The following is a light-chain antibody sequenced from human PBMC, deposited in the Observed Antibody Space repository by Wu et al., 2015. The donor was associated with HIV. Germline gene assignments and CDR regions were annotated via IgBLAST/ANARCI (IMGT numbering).Light chain of an antibody. CDR1: QSIDSD. V-gene: IGKV3-11*01. CDR3: QQHANWPLT. CDR2: DAS. J-gene: IGKJ5*01. Sequence: EIVLTQSPATLSLSPGRRATLSCRASQSIDSDLGWYQQRPGQAPRLLIYDASNRATGIPARFSGSGSGTDFTLTISGLEPEDFAVYYCQQHANWPLTFGQGTRLEIK.